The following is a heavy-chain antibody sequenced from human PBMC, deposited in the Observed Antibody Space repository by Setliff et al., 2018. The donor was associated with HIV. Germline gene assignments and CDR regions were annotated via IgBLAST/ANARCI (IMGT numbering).Heavy chain of an antibody. CDR3: ARGQFVSPGRPRHYMDV. CDR2: ISHTGSA. Sequence: LETLSLTCNVYGGPFNVHKWNWVRQTPAKGLEWIGDISHTGSASYNPALGSRVAISVDAVRKRFSLNIRSLTAADTALYFCARGQFVSPGRPRHYMDVWDKGTSVTVSS. J-gene: IGHJ6*03. V-gene: IGHV4-34*01. D-gene: IGHD6-6*01. CDR1: GGPFNVHK.